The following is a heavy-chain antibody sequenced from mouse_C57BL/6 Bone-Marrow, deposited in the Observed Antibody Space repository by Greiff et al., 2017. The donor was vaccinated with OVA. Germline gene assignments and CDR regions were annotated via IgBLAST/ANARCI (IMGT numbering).Heavy chain of an antibody. CDR3: ARSDYDPWFAY. D-gene: IGHD2-4*01. V-gene: IGHV1-76*01. J-gene: IGHJ3*01. CDR2: IYPGSGNT. Sequence: QVQLKQSGAELVRPGASVKLSCKASGYTFTDYYINWVKQRPGQGLEWIARIYPGSGNTYYNEKFKGKATLTAEKSSSTAYMQLSSLTSEDSAVYFCARSDYDPWFAYWGQGTLVTVSA. CDR1: GYTFTDYY.